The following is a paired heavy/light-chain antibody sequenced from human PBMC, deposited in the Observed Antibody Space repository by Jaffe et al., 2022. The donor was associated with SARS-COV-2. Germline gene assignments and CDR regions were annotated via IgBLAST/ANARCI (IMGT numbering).Light chain of an antibody. Sequence: EIVMTQSPATLSVSPGERATLSCRARQSVYTNVAWYQQKPGQAPTLLIYDASTRATGVPARFSGSGSGTEFTLTINSLQSEDFAIYYCQQYNNWVSFGGGTKVEIK. CDR1: QSVYTN. CDR2: DAS. V-gene: IGKV3-15*01. J-gene: IGKJ4*01. CDR3: QQYNNWVS.
Heavy chain of an antibody. CDR3: ARQHGGLL. V-gene: IGHV5-10-1*03. CDR1: GYSFSNYW. D-gene: IGHD4-17*01. Sequence: EVQLVQSGVEVKEPGESLRISCKGSGYSFSNYWIHWVRQMPGKGLEWMGRIDPLDSDTDYSPSFRGHVTISADKSTSTAYLQWSSLKTSDNAMYFCARQHGGLLWGQGTLVIVSS. J-gene: IGHJ4*02. CDR2: IDPLDSDT.